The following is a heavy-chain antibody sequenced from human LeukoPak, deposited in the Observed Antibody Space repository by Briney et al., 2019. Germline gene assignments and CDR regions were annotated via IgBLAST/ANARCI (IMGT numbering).Heavy chain of an antibody. CDR2: IYYSGST. CDR3: ARMYGSGSYPGY. Sequence: SETLSLTCTVSGGSVSSGSYYWSWIRQPPGKGLEWIGYIYYSGSTNYNPSLKSRVTISVDTSKNQFSLKLSSVTAADTAVYYCARMYGSGSYPGYWGQGTLVTVSS. V-gene: IGHV4-61*01. D-gene: IGHD3-10*01. CDR1: GGSVSSGSYY. J-gene: IGHJ4*02.